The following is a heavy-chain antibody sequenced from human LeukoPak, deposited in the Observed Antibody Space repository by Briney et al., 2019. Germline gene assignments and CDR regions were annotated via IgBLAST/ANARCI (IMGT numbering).Heavy chain of an antibody. Sequence: ASVKVSCKVSGYSLTELSMHWVRQAPGKGLEWMGGFDIEDGEIIYAQKFQGRVTMTEDTSTDTAYMELSGLRSEDTAVYYCATSPGGTYYDFWSGMPYLHHWGQGTLVTVSS. J-gene: IGHJ1*01. D-gene: IGHD3-3*01. CDR1: GYSLTELS. CDR2: FDIEDGEI. V-gene: IGHV1-24*01. CDR3: ATSPGGTYYDFWSGMPYLHH.